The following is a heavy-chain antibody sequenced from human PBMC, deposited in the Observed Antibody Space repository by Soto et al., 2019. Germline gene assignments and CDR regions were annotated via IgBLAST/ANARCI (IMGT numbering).Heavy chain of an antibody. CDR3: ARDMVVDSSGWYLGFDY. CDR2: IWYDGSNK. CDR1: GFTFSSYG. V-gene: IGHV3-33*01. D-gene: IGHD6-19*01. J-gene: IGHJ4*02. Sequence: LRLSCAASGFTFSSYGMHWVRQAPGKGLEWVAVIWYDGSNKYYADSVKGRFTISRDNSKNTLYLQMNSLRAEDTAVYYCARDMVVDSSGWYLGFDYWGQGTLVTVSS.